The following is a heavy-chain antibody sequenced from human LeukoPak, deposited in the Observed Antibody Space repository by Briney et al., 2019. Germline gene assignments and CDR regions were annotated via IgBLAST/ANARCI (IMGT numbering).Heavy chain of an antibody. J-gene: IGHJ4*02. CDR3: ATDSSPDF. CDR1: GFTFSNCG. CDR2: IRHVGSNE. D-gene: IGHD3-22*01. V-gene: IGHV3-30*02. Sequence: GGSLRLSCGASGFTFSNCGMHWVRQAPGKGLEWVAFIRHVGSNEYYADSVKGRFTISRDNSKNTLYLQMNSLRAEDTAVYYCATDSSPDFWGQGTLVTVSS.